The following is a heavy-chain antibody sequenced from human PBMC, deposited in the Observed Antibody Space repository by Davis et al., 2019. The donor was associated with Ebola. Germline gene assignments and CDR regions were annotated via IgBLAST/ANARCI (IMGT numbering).Heavy chain of an antibody. CDR2: ISGSGGST. J-gene: IGHJ3*02. CDR1: GFTFSSYA. D-gene: IGHD6-19*01. CDR3: AKSYSSGWFDAFDI. V-gene: IGHV3-23*01. Sequence: GESLKISCAASGFTFSSYAMSWVRQAPGKGLEWVSAISGSGGSTYYADSVKGRFTISRDNSKNTLYLQMNSLRAEDTAVYYCAKSYSSGWFDAFDIWGQGTMVTVSS.